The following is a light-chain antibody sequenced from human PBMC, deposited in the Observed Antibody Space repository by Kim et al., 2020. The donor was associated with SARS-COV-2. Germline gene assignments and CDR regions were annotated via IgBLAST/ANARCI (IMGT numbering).Light chain of an antibody. CDR1: QDIGND. J-gene: IGKJ4*01. Sequence: ASVGDRVTISCRASQDIGNDLARYQQKPGRVPRLLISVTSTLPSGVPSRFSGSGSGRDFTLTISSLQSEDAATYYCQKCDSAPLTFGGGTKVDIK. V-gene: IGKV1-27*01. CDR3: QKCDSAPLT. CDR2: VTS.